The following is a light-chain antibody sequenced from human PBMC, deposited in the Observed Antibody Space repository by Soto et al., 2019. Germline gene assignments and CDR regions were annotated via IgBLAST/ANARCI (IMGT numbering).Light chain of an antibody. CDR2: AAS. CDR3: QQYDTSPRT. J-gene: IGKJ1*01. CDR1: QNLGSGY. Sequence: EILLTQSPGTRSLSPGDRATLSCRASQNLGSGYLAWYQQKPGQAPRILIYAASTRATGIPDRFSGSGSGTDYSLTISRLEPEDFAVYYCQQYDTSPRTFGQGTKVDIK. V-gene: IGKV3-20*01.